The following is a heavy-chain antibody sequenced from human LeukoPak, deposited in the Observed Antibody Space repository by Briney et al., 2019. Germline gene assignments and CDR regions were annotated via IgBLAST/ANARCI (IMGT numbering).Heavy chain of an antibody. CDR2: IYYSGST. CDR1: GGSISSYY. D-gene: IGHD6-13*01. J-gene: IGHJ4*02. CDR3: AREIAGIDY. V-gene: IGHV4-59*01. Sequence: SKTLSLTCTVSGGSISSYYWSWIRQPPGKGLEGIGYIYYSGSTNYNPSLKSRVTISVDTSKNQFSLKLSSVTAADTAVYYCAREIAGIDYWGQGTLVTVSS.